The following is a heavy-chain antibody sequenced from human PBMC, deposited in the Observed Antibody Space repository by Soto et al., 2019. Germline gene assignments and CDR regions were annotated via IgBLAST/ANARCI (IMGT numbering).Heavy chain of an antibody. D-gene: IGHD3-16*02. J-gene: IGHJ4*02. CDR2: INHSGSI. V-gene: IGHV4-34*01. Sequence: QVQLQQWGAGLLKPSETLSLTCAVYGGSFSGYYWSWIRQPPGKGLEWIGEINHSGSINYNPSLKSRVPISVDTYKNQFSLELSSVTAAVTAVYYCAREGRRYEYVWGSYRYTPNFDYWGQGPLGTVFS. CDR3: AREGRRYEYVWGSYRYTPNFDY. CDR1: GGSFSGYY.